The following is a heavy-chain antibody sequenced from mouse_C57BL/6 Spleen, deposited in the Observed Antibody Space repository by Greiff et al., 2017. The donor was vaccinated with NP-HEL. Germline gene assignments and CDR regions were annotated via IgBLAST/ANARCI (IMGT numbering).Heavy chain of an antibody. D-gene: IGHD1-1*01. CDR3: ARAVYGTPGPFAY. Sequence: QVQLQQPGAELVRPGSSVKLSCKASGYTFTSYWMHWVKQRPIQGLEWIGNIDPSDSETHYNQKFKDKATLTVDKSSSTAYMQLSSLTSEDSAVYYCARAVYGTPGPFAYWGQGTLVTVSA. J-gene: IGHJ3*01. V-gene: IGHV1-52*01. CDR1: GYTFTSYW. CDR2: IDPSDSET.